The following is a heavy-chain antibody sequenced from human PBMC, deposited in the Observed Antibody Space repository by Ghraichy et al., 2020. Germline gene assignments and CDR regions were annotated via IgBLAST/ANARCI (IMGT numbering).Heavy chain of an antibody. J-gene: IGHJ6*03. D-gene: IGHD5-12*01. Sequence: SETLSLTCAVSGGSISSGGYSWSWIRQPQGKGLEWIGYIYYSGSTYYNPSLKSRVTISVDTSKNQFSLKLSSVTAADTAVYYCARVGYRNYYYYYYMDVWGKGTTVTVSS. V-gene: IGHV4-30-4*07. CDR1: GGSISSGGYS. CDR2: IYYSGST. CDR3: ARVGYRNYYYYYYMDV.